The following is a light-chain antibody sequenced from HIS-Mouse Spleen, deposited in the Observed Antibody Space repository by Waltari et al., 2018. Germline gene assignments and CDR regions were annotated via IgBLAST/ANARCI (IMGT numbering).Light chain of an antibody. V-gene: IGLV1-44*01. CDR3: AAWDDSLNGPV. CDR2: SNN. CDR1: SSNIGSNT. Sequence: QSVLTQPPSASGTPGQRVTLSCSGSSSNIGSNTVTWYQPLPGTAPKLLIYSNNQRPSGVPDRFSGSKSGTSASLAISGLQSEDEADYYCAAWDDSLNGPVFGGGTKLTVL. J-gene: IGLJ2*01.